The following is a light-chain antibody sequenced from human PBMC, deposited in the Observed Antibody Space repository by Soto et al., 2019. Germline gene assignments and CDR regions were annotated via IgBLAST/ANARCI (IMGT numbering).Light chain of an antibody. CDR2: DVN. V-gene: IGLV2-14*03. CDR3: SSYTTSSSVV. CDR1: SNDIGGHDY. J-gene: IGLJ2*01. Sequence: QSVLTQPASGSGAPGQSIAISCTGTSNDIGGHDYVSWYQQHPGKAPKVMIYDVNHRPSGVSDRFSGSKSGYTASLTISGLQAEDEADYYCSSYTTSSSVVFGGGT.